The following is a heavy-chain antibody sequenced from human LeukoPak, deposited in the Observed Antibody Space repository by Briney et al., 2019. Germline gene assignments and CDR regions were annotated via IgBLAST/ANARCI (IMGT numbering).Heavy chain of an antibody. Sequence: GGSLRLSCAASGFTFGSYWMNWVRQAPGKGLEWVSDINEDGGEKYYVDSVKGRFTISRDNTTNSLYLQMNSLGNEDTAIYYCARGESIAVVTPQSAEYFQHWGKGTLVTVSS. V-gene: IGHV3-7*04. CDR2: INEDGGEK. J-gene: IGHJ1*01. CDR3: ARGESIAVVTPQSAEYFQH. D-gene: IGHD2-21*02. CDR1: GFTFGSYW.